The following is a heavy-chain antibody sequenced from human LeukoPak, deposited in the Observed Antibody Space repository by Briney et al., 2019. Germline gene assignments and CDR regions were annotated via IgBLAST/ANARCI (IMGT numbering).Heavy chain of an antibody. CDR3: ARDNAWDYYGSGSSLHAFDI. CDR1: GGTFSSYA. Sequence: GASVKVSCKASGGTFSSYAISWVRQAPGQGLEWMGRIIPILGIANYAQKFQGRVTITADKSTSTAYMELSSLRSEDTAVYYCARDNAWDYYGSGSSLHAFDIWGQGTMVTVSS. J-gene: IGHJ3*02. V-gene: IGHV1-69*04. CDR2: IIPILGIA. D-gene: IGHD3-10*01.